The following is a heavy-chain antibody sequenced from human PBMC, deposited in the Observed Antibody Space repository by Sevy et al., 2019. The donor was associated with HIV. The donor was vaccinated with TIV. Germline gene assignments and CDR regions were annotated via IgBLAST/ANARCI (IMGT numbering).Heavy chain of an antibody. V-gene: IGHV3-7*01. CDR1: GFTLSSYW. CDR2: INQDGSQK. D-gene: IGHD2-8*02. J-gene: IGHJ6*02. Sequence: GGSLRLSCAASGFTLSSYWMSWVRQAPGKGLEWVGNINQDGSQKYYVDSVKGRFTVSRDTAKNSVYLQMNSLRAEDTAVYYCAKRRVQSGLSGGGANYGMDVCGRGTTVTVSS. CDR3: AKRRVQSGLSGGGANYGMDV.